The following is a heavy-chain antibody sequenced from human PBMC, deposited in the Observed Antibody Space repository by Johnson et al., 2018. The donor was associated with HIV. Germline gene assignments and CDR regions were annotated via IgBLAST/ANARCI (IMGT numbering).Heavy chain of an antibody. Sequence: VQLVESGGGVVQPVGSLRLSCVASGFTFDDYGMSWVRQAPGKGLEWVSVIYSGGSTYYADSVKGRFTISRDNSKNTLYLQMNSLRAEDTAVYYCARPPGVGSVDAFDIWGQGTMVTVSS. J-gene: IGHJ3*02. CDR2: IYSGGST. CDR3: ARPPGVGSVDAFDI. D-gene: IGHD2-15*01. CDR1: GFTFDDYG. V-gene: IGHV3-66*01.